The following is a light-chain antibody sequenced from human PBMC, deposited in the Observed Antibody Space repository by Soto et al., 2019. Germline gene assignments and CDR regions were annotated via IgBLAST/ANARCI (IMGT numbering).Light chain of an antibody. V-gene: IGLV2-23*03. CDR3: CSYAGSSTFRV. CDR1: SSDVGSYNL. J-gene: IGLJ2*01. Sequence: QSALTQPASVSGSPGQSITISCTGTSSDVGSYNLVSWYQQHPGKAPKLMIYEGSKRHSGVSNRFSGSESGNTASLTMSGLQAEDEADDDCCSYAGSSTFRVFGGGTKVTVL. CDR2: EGS.